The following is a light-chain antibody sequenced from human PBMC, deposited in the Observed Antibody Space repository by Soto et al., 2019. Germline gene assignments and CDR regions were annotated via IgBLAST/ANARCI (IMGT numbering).Light chain of an antibody. CDR1: QSVSSI. CDR2: DAS. CDR3: QQSRNWPLT. Sequence: EIVLTQSPATLSLSPGERATLSCRASQSVSSILAWYQQKPGQAPRLLIYDASNRATGIPVRFSGSGSGTDFTLTISSHEPEDFAVYYCQQSRNWPLTFGGGTKVEIK. V-gene: IGKV3-11*01. J-gene: IGKJ4*01.